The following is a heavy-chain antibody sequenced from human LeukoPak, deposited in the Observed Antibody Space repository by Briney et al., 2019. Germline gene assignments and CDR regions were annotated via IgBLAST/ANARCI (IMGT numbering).Heavy chain of an antibody. J-gene: IGHJ4*02. D-gene: IGHD3-22*01. V-gene: IGHV3-7*01. Sequence: GGSLRLSCAASGFTFSSYAMSWVRQAPGKGLEWVANIKQDGSEKYYVDSVKGRFTISRDNAKNSLYLQMNSLRAEDTAVYYCARDLVVADYWGQGTLVTVSS. CDR3: ARDLVVADY. CDR1: GFTFSSYA. CDR2: IKQDGSEK.